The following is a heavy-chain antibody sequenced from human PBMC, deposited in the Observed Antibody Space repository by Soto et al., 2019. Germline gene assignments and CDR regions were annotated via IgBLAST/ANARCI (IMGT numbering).Heavy chain of an antibody. D-gene: IGHD3-16*01. Sequence: QVQLVQSGAEVKKPGASVKVSCKASGYTFTSDGISWVRQAPGQGLEWMGWISAYNGNTNYAQKLQGRVTMTTDTSTSTAYMELRSLRSDDTAVYYCARDRPNDYVWGSLSSWGQGTLVTVSS. CDR2: ISAYNGNT. J-gene: IGHJ5*02. CDR3: ARDRPNDYVWGSLSS. V-gene: IGHV1-18*01. CDR1: GYTFTSDG.